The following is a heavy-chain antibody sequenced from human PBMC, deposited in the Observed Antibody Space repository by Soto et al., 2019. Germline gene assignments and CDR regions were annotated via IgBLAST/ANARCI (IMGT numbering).Heavy chain of an antibody. CDR1: GGSISSGGYY. CDR3: ARDRPPTLRFVDPYYYYGMDV. CDR2: IYYSGST. Sequence: SETLSLTCTVSGGSISSGGYYWSWIRQHPGRGLEWIGYIYYSGSTYYNPSLKSRVTISVDTSKNQFSLKLSSVTAADTAVYYCARDRPPTLRFVDPYYYYGMDVWGQGTTVTVSS. D-gene: IGHD3-3*01. V-gene: IGHV4-31*03. J-gene: IGHJ6*02.